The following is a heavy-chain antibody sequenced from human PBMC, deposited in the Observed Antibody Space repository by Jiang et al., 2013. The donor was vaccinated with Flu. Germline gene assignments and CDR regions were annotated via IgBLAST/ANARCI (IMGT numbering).Heavy chain of an antibody. J-gene: IGHJ6*02. D-gene: IGHD2-15*01. CDR1: GFTFSSYA. CDR2: ISGSGGST. CDR3: ARTLYCSGGSCHLYYYYYGMDV. Sequence: GSLRLSCAASGFTFSSYAMSWVRQAPGKGLEWVSAISGSGGSTYYADSVKGRFTISRDNSKNTLYLQMNSLRAEDTAVYYCARTLYCSGGSCHLYYYYYGMDVWGQGTTVTVSS. V-gene: IGHV3-23*01.